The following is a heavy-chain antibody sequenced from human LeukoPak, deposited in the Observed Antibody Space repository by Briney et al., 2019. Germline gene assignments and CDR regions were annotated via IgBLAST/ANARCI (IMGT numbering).Heavy chain of an antibody. CDR3: VRDRGLGRGFDP. J-gene: IGHJ5*02. CDR1: GGSVSDYY. CDR2: IYYTGST. Sequence: SETLSLTCTISGGSVSDYYWSWIRQSPGKGLEWIGYIYYTGSTNYSPSLKSRVIMSFDPSKNQFSLKLNSVTAADTAFYYCVRDRGLGRGFDPWGQGTMVTVSS. D-gene: IGHD3-16*01. V-gene: IGHV4-59*02.